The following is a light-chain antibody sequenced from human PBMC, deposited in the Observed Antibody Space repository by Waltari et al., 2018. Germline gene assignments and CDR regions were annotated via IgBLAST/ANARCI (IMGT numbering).Light chain of an antibody. V-gene: IGKV1-17*01. Sequence: DIQMTKSPSSLSASAGDRVTITCRASQGISTYLNWYQQKPGKAPKRLIYAASSLESGVPSRFSGSGSGTDFTLTISSLQPEDFATYYCLQYNSNPPTFGQGTKVEIK. CDR3: LQYNSNPPT. CDR1: QGISTY. J-gene: IGKJ1*01. CDR2: AAS.